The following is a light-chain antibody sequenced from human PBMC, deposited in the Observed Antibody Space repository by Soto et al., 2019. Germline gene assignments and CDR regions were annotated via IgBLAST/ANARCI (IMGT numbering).Light chain of an antibody. J-gene: IGLJ1*01. CDR1: SSDVGGSDY. V-gene: IGLV2-14*03. Sequence: QSALTQPASVSGSPGQSVTISCTGASSDVGGSDYVSWYQQHPGKAPKLILYEVNNRPSGVSNHFSGSKSGNTASLIISGLQADDEAEYYCSSYSTTSTLVFGSGTKGHRP. CDR2: EVN. CDR3: SSYSTTSTLV.